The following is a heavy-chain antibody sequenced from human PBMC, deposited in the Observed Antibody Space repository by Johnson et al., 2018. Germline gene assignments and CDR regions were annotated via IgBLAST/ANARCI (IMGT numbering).Heavy chain of an antibody. V-gene: IGHV3-23*04. Sequence: EVQLVESGGGLVQPGGSLRLSCVASGFSFSRSVMSWVRQAPGKGLEWVSTLDGGSGSTYYADSVKGRFSISRDISKNTLYLIMDSLRAEDTAVYYCARRYCSAGSCYGYAYDFWGQGTMVTVSS. CDR2: LDGGSGST. CDR1: GFSFSRSV. D-gene: IGHD2-15*01. J-gene: IGHJ3*01. CDR3: ARRYCSAGSCYGYAYDF.